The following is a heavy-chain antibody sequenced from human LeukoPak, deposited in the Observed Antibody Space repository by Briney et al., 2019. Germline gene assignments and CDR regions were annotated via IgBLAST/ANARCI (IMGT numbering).Heavy chain of an antibody. CDR2: ITTSGGST. J-gene: IGHJ4*02. V-gene: IGHV3-23*01. Sequence: GGSLRLSCAASGFTFGSYAMSWVRQAPGKGLEWVSGITTSGGSTYYADSVTGRFTISRDSARNTLYLQMNSLRAEDTAVYYCAKGGATANWGQGTLVTVSS. D-gene: IGHD1-26*01. CDR3: AKGGATAN. CDR1: GFTFGSYA.